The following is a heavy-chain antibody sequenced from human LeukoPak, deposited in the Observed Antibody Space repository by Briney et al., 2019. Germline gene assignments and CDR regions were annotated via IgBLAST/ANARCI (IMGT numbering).Heavy chain of an antibody. J-gene: IGHJ5*02. D-gene: IGHD3-10*01. CDR3: ARGYQWGSGSYDSNWFGP. V-gene: IGHV6-1*01. CDR1: GDSVSSNSAA. CDR2: TYYRSKWYN. Sequence: SQTLSLTCAISGDSVSSNSAAWNWIRQSPSRGLEWLGRTYYRSKWYNDYAVSVKSRITINPDTSKNQFSLQLNSVSPEDKAVYYCARGYQWGSGSYDSNWFGPWGQGTLVTVSS.